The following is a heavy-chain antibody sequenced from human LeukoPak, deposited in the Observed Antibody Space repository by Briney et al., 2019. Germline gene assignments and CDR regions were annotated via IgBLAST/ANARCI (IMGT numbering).Heavy chain of an antibody. Sequence: PGRSLRLSCAASGFTFSSYAMHWVRQAPGKGLEWVAVISYDGSNKYYADSVKGRFTISRDNSKNTLYLQMNSLRAEDTAVYYCAMNMAVAGTGPVTFDIWGQGTMGTVSS. CDR1: GFTFSSYA. V-gene: IGHV3-30*04. CDR2: ISYDGSNK. CDR3: AMNMAVAGTGPVTFDI. D-gene: IGHD6-19*01. J-gene: IGHJ3*02.